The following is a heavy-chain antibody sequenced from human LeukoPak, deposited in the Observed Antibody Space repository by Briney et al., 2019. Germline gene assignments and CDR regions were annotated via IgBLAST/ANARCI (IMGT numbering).Heavy chain of an antibody. CDR1: GFTFSSYE. V-gene: IGHV3-48*03. Sequence: GGSLRLSCAASGFTFSSYEMNWVRQAPGKGLEWVSYISSSGSTIYYADSVKGRFTISRDNAKNSLYLQMNSLRAEDTAVYYCARAGYSSGWYRIFGWFDPWGQGTLVTVSS. D-gene: IGHD6-19*01. CDR3: ARAGYSSGWYRIFGWFDP. CDR2: ISSSGSTI. J-gene: IGHJ5*02.